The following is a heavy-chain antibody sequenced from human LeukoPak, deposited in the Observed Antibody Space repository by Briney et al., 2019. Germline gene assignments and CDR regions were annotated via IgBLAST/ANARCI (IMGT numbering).Heavy chain of an antibody. CDR3: ARALGRGAIVVAGTEYFQY. CDR2: INPKNGGT. J-gene: IGHJ1*01. D-gene: IGHD6-19*01. Sequence: ASVKVSCKASGYTFTGFYIHWVRQAPGQGPEWMGWINPKNGGTNYAQNFQGRVTMTTDTSINTAYMELSWLRSDDTAVYYCARALGRGAIVVAGTEYFQYWGQGTLVTVSS. V-gene: IGHV1-2*02. CDR1: GYTFTGFY.